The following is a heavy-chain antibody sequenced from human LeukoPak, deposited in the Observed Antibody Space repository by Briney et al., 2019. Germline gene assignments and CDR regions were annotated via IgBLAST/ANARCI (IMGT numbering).Heavy chain of an antibody. J-gene: IGHJ4*02. CDR1: GYTFTSYD. Sequence: ASVKVSCKASGYTFTSYDINWVRQATGQGLEWMGWMNPNSGNTGYAQKFQGRVTITRNTSISTAYMELSSLRAEDTAVYYCAKSLVYCSGGSCYSLGVGLNFDYWGQGTLVTVSS. D-gene: IGHD2-15*01. V-gene: IGHV1-8*03. CDR3: AKSLVYCSGGSCYSLGVGLNFDY. CDR2: MNPNSGNT.